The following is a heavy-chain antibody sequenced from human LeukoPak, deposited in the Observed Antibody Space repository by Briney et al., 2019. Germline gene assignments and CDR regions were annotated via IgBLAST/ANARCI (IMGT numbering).Heavy chain of an antibody. J-gene: IGHJ4*02. CDR1: GFTFSSYG. D-gene: IGHD5-24*01. CDR3: AKDAGMATITDYFDY. Sequence: PGGSLRLSCAASGFTFSSYGMHWVRQAPGKGLEWVAFIRYDGSNKYYVDSVKGRFTISRDNSKNTLYLQMNSLRAGDTAVYYCAKDAGMATITDYFDYWGQGTLVTVSS. CDR2: IRYDGSNK. V-gene: IGHV3-30*02.